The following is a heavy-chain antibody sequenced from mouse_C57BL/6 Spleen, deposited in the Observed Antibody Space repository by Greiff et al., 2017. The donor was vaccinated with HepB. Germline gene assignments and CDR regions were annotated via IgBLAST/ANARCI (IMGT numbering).Heavy chain of an antibody. D-gene: IGHD2-3*01. J-gene: IGHJ4*01. Sequence: QVQLQQPGAELVKPGASVKLSCKASGYTFTSYWMQWVKQRPGQGLEWIGEIDPSDSYTNYNQKFKGKATLTVDTSSSTAYMQLSSLTSEDSAVYYCASYDGYPLAMDYWGQGTSVTVSS. CDR3: ASYDGYPLAMDY. V-gene: IGHV1-50*01. CDR2: IDPSDSYT. CDR1: GYTFTSYW.